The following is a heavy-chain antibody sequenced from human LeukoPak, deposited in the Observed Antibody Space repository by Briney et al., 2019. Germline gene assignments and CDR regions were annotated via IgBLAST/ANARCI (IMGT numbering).Heavy chain of an antibody. CDR3: AKRMAKYSGYDDLDY. CDR1: GFTFSSYS. J-gene: IGHJ4*02. Sequence: GGSLRLSCAASGFTFSSYSMNWVRQAPGKGLEWVSSISSSSSYIYYADSVKGRFTISRDNAKNSLYMQMNSLRPEDTAVYYCAKRMAKYSGYDDLDYWGQGTLVTVSS. V-gene: IGHV3-21*04. CDR2: ISSSSSYI. D-gene: IGHD5-12*01.